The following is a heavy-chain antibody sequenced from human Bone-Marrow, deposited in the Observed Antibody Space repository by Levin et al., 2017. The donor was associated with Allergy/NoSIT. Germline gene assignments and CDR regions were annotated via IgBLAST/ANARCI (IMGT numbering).Heavy chain of an antibody. CDR3: ASSRRELLWFGEVA. CDR1: GGSISSGSYY. Sequence: SETLSLTCTVSGGSISSGSYYWSWIRQPAGKGLEWIGRIYTSGSTNYNPSLKSRVTISVDTSKNQFSLKLSSVTAADTAVYYCASSRRELLWFGEVAWGQGTLVTVSS. D-gene: IGHD3-10*01. V-gene: IGHV4-61*02. J-gene: IGHJ5*02. CDR2: IYTSGST.